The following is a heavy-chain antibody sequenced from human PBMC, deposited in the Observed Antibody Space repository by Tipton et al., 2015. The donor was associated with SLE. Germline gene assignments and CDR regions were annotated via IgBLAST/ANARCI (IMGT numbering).Heavy chain of an antibody. J-gene: IGHJ6*03. CDR3: ASTTIFGGYYYYMDV. D-gene: IGHD3-3*01. CDR2: IYYSGST. V-gene: IGHV4-59*01. Sequence: TLSLTCTVSGGSISSYYWSWIRQPPGKGLEWIGYIYYSGSTNYNPSLKSRVTISVDTSKNQFSLKLSSVTAADTAVYYCASTTIFGGYYYYMDVWGKGTTVTVPS. CDR1: GGSISSYY.